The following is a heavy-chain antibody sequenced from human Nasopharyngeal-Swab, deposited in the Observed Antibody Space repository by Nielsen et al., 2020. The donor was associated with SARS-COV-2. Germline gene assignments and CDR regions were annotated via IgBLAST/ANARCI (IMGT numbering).Heavy chain of an antibody. Sequence: ASVKVSCKASGYTFTSYYMHWVRQAPGQRLEWMGWINAGNGNTKYSQKFQGRVTITRDTSASTAYMELSSLRSEDTAVYYCARAYPDFWSGSNYYYMDVWGKGTTVTVSS. D-gene: IGHD3-3*01. CDR3: ARAYPDFWSGSNYYYMDV. CDR2: INAGNGNT. CDR1: GYTFTSYY. J-gene: IGHJ6*03. V-gene: IGHV1-3*01.